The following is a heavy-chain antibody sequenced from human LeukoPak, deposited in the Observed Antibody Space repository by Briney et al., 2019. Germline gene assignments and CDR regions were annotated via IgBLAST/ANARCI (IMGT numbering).Heavy chain of an antibody. Sequence: ASMKLSCKASGFTFTGYYIHWVRQAPGQGLEWMGWINPNNGGTHYAQKFQGRVTMTRDTSTSTAYMELRSLRSDDTAVYYCARGSSSSWYPNWFDPWGQGTLVTVSS. CDR1: GFTFTGYY. CDR3: ARGSSSSWYPNWFDP. CDR2: INPNNGGT. V-gene: IGHV1-2*02. J-gene: IGHJ5*02. D-gene: IGHD6-13*01.